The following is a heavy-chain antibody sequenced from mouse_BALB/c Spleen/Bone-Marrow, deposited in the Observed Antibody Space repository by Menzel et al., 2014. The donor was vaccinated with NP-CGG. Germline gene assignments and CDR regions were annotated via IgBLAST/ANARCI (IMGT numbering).Heavy chain of an antibody. Sequence: DLVKPGASVKLSCKASGYTFTSYWINRIKQRPGQGLEWVGRIAPGSGSAYYNEMFKGKATMTVDTSSSTAYIHLSSLSSEDSAVYFCARGDDYDPFAYWGQGTLVTVSA. D-gene: IGHD2-4*01. CDR2: IAPGSGSA. CDR3: ARGDDYDPFAY. V-gene: IGHV1S41*01. CDR1: GYTFTSYW. J-gene: IGHJ3*01.